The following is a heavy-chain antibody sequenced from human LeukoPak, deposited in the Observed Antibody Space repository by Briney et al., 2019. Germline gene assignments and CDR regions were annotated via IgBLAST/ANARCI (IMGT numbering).Heavy chain of an antibody. Sequence: SETLSLTCAVYGGSFSGYYWSWIRQPPGKGLEWIGEINHSGSTNYNPSLKSRVTISVDTSKNQFSLKLSSVTAADTAVYYCAIEYSSSYCYFDYWGQGTLVTVSS. V-gene: IGHV4-34*01. D-gene: IGHD6-6*01. CDR1: GGSFSGYY. CDR3: AIEYSSSYCYFDY. CDR2: INHSGST. J-gene: IGHJ4*02.